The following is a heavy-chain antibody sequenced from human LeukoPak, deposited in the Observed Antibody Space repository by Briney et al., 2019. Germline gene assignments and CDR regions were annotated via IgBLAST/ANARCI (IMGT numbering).Heavy chain of an antibody. J-gene: IGHJ5*02. Sequence: AASVKVSCKTSGYTFTSYDISWVRQAPGQGLEWMGWISAYNGNTNYAQKLQGRVTITADESTSTAYMELSSLRSEDTAVYHCARVGDGSGSYYHWGQGTLVTVSS. V-gene: IGHV1-18*01. D-gene: IGHD3-10*01. CDR1: GYTFTSYD. CDR2: ISAYNGNT. CDR3: ARVGDGSGSYYH.